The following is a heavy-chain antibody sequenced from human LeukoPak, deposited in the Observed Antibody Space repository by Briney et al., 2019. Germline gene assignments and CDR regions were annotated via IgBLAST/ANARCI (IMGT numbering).Heavy chain of an antibody. CDR1: GGSFSGYY. CDR3: ASVPINSTVTTGYYFDY. Sequence: SETLSLTCAVYGGSFSGYYWSWIRQPPGKGLEWIGEINHSGSTNYNPSLKSRVTISVDTSKNQFSLKLSSETAADTAVYYCASVPINSTVTTGYYFDYWGQGTLVTVSS. V-gene: IGHV4-34*01. CDR2: INHSGST. D-gene: IGHD4-11*01. J-gene: IGHJ4*02.